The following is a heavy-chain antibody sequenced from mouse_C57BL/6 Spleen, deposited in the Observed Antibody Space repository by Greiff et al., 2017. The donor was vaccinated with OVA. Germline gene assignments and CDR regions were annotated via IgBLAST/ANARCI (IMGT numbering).Heavy chain of an antibody. D-gene: IGHD2-3*01. J-gene: IGHJ4*01. CDR2: ISSGSSTI. CDR1: GFTFSDYG. V-gene: IGHV5-17*01. CDR3: ARQGDYDGYWDAMDY. Sequence: VQLQQSGGGLVKPGGSLKLSCAASGFTFSDYGMHWVRQAPEKGLEWVAYISSGSSTIYYADTVKGRFTISRDNAKNTLFLQMTSLRSEDTAMYYCARQGDYDGYWDAMDYWGQGTSVTVSS.